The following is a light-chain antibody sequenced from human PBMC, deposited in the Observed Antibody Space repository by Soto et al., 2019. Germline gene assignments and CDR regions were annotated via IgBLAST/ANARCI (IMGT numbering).Light chain of an antibody. CDR2: AAS. CDR3: QQYNVYST. V-gene: IGKV1-5*01. Sequence: DIQVTQSPSFLSASVGNSGNITCRASQGIGSYLAWYQQRPGKAPKLLIYAASSLESGVPSRFSGSGSGTEFTLTISTLQPEDFATYFCQQYNVYSTFGHGTKVDIK. CDR1: QGIGSY. J-gene: IGKJ3*01.